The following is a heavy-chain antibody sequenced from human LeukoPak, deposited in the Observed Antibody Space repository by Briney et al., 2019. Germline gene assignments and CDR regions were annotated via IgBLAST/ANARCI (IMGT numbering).Heavy chain of an antibody. CDR2: ISWNSRSI. V-gene: IGHV3-9*01. D-gene: IGHD1-1*01. CDR3: AKYDRVLLEAFDI. Sequence: PGRSLRLSCAASGFTFSSHGMHWVRQAPGKGLEWVSGISWNSRSIGYADSVKGRFTISRDNAKNSLYLQMDSLRVEDTALHFCAKYDRVLLEAFDIWGQGTMVTVSS. CDR1: GFTFSSHG. J-gene: IGHJ3*02.